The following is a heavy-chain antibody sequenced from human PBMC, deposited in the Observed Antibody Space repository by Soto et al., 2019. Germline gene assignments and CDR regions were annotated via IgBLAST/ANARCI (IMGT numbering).Heavy chain of an antibody. CDR3: ARLDQSFDY. Sequence: PSETLSLTCNVSGDSLNNSNYYWSWIRQPPGKGLEWIGYIYYSGSTNYNPSLKSRVTISVDTSKNQFSLKLSSVTAADTAVYYCARLDQSFDYWGQGTLVTVSS. D-gene: IGHD1-1*01. J-gene: IGHJ4*02. CDR2: IYYSGST. V-gene: IGHV4-61*01. CDR1: GDSLNNSNYY.